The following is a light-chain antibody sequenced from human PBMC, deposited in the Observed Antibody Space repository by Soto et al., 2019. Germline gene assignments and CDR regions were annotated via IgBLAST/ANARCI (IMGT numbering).Light chain of an antibody. CDR2: EGS. V-gene: IGLV2-23*01. CDR3: CSYADSSRIYV. Sequence: QSALTQPASVSGSPGQSITISCTGTSSDVGSYNLVSWYQQHPVKAPKLMIYEGSKRPSGISNRFSGSKSGNTASLTISGLQAEDEAEYYCCSYADSSRIYVFGSGTKVTVL. CDR1: SSDVGSYNL. J-gene: IGLJ1*01.